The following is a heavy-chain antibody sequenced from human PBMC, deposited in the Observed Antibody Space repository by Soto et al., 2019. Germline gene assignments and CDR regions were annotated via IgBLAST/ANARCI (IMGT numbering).Heavy chain of an antibody. D-gene: IGHD3-22*01. Sequence: PSETLSLTCTVSGGSISSSSHYWGWIRQPPGKGLEWIGSIYYSGSTYYNPSLKSRVTIYVDTSTNQFSLKLSSVTAADTAVYYCARQAYYYDSSGDQRRRSWFDPWGQGTLVTVSS. CDR1: GGSISSSSHY. CDR2: IYYSGST. CDR3: ARQAYYYDSSGDQRRRSWFDP. J-gene: IGHJ5*02. V-gene: IGHV4-39*01.